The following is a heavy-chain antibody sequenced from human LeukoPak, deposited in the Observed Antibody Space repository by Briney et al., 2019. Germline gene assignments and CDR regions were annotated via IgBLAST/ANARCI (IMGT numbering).Heavy chain of an antibody. CDR2: VRSYSTDT. CDR1: DYTFTSYG. D-gene: IGHD2-2*01. J-gene: IGHJ5*02. Sequence: ASVKVSCKPSDYTFTSYGVGWVRQAPGQGLEWMGWVRSYSTDTNYAQRFQGRVTMTADTATSTAYMEVRSLRSDDTAVYYCARDYCSSTSCYLGENWFDPWGQGTLVTVSS. V-gene: IGHV1-18*01. CDR3: ARDYCSSTSCYLGENWFDP.